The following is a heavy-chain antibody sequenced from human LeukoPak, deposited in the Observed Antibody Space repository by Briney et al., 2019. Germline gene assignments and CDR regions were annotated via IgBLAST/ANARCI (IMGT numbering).Heavy chain of an antibody. V-gene: IGHV4-59*13. D-gene: IGHD2-2*01. J-gene: IGHJ4*02. CDR1: GGSISSYY. CDR3: AREYCSSTSCYFDY. CDR2: IYYSGST. Sequence: PSETLSLTCTVSGGSISSYYWSWIRQSPGKGLEWIGYIYYSGSTNYTPSLKSRVTISVATSKNQFSLKLSSVTAADTAVYYCAREYCSSTSCYFDYWGQGTLVTVSS.